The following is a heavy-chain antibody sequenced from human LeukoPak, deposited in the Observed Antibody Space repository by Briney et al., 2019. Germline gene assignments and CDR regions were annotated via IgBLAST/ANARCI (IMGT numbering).Heavy chain of an antibody. D-gene: IGHD3-10*02. CDR3: ARLGTMFPLTGDY. CDR1: GGSFSGYY. J-gene: IGHJ4*02. V-gene: IGHV4-34*01. CDR2: INHSGST. Sequence: PSETLSLTCAVYGGSFSGYYWSWIRQPPGKGLEWIGEINHSGSTNYNPSLKSRVTISVDTSKNQFSLKLSSVTAADTAVYYCARLGTMFPLTGDYWGQGTLVTVSS.